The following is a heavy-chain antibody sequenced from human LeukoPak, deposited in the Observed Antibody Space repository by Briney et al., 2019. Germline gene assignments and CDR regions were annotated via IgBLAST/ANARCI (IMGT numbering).Heavy chain of an antibody. D-gene: IGHD6-19*01. CDR1: GYTFTSYY. CDR3: ARSIAVAGLPHYYYYMDV. Sequence: ASVKVSCKASGYTFTSYYMHWVRQAPGQGLEWMGIINPSGGSTSYAQKFQGRVTMTRDMSTSTVYMELSRLRSDDTAVYYCARSIAVAGLPHYYYYMDVWGKGATVTVSS. J-gene: IGHJ6*03. CDR2: INPSGGST. V-gene: IGHV1-46*01.